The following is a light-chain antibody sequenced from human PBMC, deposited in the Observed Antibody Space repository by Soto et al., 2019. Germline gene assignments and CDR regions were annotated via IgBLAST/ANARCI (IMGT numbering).Light chain of an antibody. CDR2: VAS. CDR1: QSVGTY. J-gene: IGKJ4*01. Sequence: DIQMPQSPSSLSASVGDRVTITCRASQSVGTYVSWYQQKEGKAPKLLINVASTLQSGVASTFSGSGSGTDFTLAISSLQPEDFATYYCQQSASTPQTFGGGTRVEIK. V-gene: IGKV1-39*01. CDR3: QQSASTPQT.